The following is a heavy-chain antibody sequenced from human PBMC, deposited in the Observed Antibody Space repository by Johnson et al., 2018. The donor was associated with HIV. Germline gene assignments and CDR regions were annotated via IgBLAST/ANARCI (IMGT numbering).Heavy chain of an antibody. J-gene: IGHJ3*02. D-gene: IGHD6-19*01. CDR1: GFTVSSNY. CDR3: ARDNSSGWYRPWVDAFDI. CDR2: IYSGGST. V-gene: IGHV3-53*01. Sequence: VQLVESGGGLIQPGGSLRLSCAASGFTVSSNYMSWVRQAPGKGLEWVSVIYSGGSTYYADSVKGRFTISRDNSKNTLYLQMNSLSAEDTAVYYCARDNSSGWYRPWVDAFDIWGQGTMVTVSS.